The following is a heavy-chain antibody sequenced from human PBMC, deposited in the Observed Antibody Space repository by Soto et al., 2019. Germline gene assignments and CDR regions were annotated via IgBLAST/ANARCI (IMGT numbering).Heavy chain of an antibody. V-gene: IGHV3-23*01. CDR1: GFTFSSYA. Sequence: GGSLRLSCAASGFTFSSYAMSWVRQAPGKGLEWVSGISGSGGSTYYADSVKGRFTISRDNSKNTLYLQMNSLRAEDTAVYYCAKAPRYFDFPDAFDIWGQGTMVTVSS. D-gene: IGHD3-9*01. J-gene: IGHJ3*02. CDR2: ISGSGGST. CDR3: AKAPRYFDFPDAFDI.